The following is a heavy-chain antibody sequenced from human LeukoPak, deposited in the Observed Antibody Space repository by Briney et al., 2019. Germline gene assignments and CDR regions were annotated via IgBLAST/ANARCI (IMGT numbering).Heavy chain of an antibody. J-gene: IGHJ5*02. CDR3: ATENIAAAELANWFDP. D-gene: IGHD6-13*01. Sequence: ASVKVSCKVSGYTLTELSMHWVRQAPGKGLEWMGGFDPEDGETTYAQKFQGRVTMTEDTSTDTAYMELSSLRSEDTAVYYCATENIAAAELANWFDPWGQGTLVTVSS. CDR1: GYTLTELS. CDR2: FDPEDGET. V-gene: IGHV1-24*01.